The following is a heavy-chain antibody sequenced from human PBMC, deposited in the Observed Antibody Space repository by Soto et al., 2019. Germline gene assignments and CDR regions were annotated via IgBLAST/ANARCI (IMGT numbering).Heavy chain of an antibody. J-gene: IGHJ4*02. Sequence: QVQLVESGGGVVQPGRSLRLSRAVSGFTVSSYGMHWVRQAPGKGLEWVAVISRDGGTKFYADSVKGRFTISKDNSRNTLFLEMNSLRGDDMAVYYCTGEGASGYWGQGTLVTVSS. CDR2: ISRDGGTK. D-gene: IGHD2-8*02. CDR1: GFTVSSYG. CDR3: TGEGASGY. V-gene: IGHV3-30*03.